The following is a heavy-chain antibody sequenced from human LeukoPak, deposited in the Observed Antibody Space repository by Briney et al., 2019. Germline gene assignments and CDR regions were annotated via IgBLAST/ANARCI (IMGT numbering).Heavy chain of an antibody. D-gene: IGHD2-21*02. CDR1: GFTFSSYA. V-gene: IGHV3-23*01. CDR2: ISGSGGST. J-gene: IGHJ5*02. CDR3: AKSPVVVTAIGVSWFDP. Sequence: GGSLRLSCAASGFTFSSYAMSWVHQAPGKGLEWVSAISGSGGSTYYADSVKGRFTISRDNSKNTLYLQMNSLRAEDTAVYYCAKSPVVVTAIGVSWFDPWGQGTLVTVSS.